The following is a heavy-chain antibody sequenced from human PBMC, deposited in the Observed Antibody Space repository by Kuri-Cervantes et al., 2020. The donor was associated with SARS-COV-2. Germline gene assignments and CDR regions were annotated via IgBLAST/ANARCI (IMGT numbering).Heavy chain of an antibody. CDR2: MNTDTDNA. J-gene: IGHJ3*01. D-gene: IGHD1-1*01. V-gene: IGHV1-8*02. CDR3: ARDIGDWNPDGFDL. CDR1: GYTFTNND. Sequence: ASVTLSCKTSGYTFTNNDANWLRHASGQGLEWMGWMNTDTDNAGYAQKFQGRITMTRITSMSTAYMELSSLRFEDAAVYDCARDIGDWNPDGFDLWGQGTMVTVSS.